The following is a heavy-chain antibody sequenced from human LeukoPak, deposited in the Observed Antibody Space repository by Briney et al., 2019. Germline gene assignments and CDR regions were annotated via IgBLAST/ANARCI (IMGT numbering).Heavy chain of an antibody. J-gene: IGHJ4*02. Sequence: GGSLRLSCAASGFTFSSCAMSWVRQAPGKGLEWVSTIIDSGNSIYYADSAEGRFTISRDNSKNTLYLQMNSLTAGDTAVYYCAKDPIFSGSYGVFDYWGLGTLVTVSS. CDR1: GFTFSSCA. D-gene: IGHD1-26*01. V-gene: IGHV3-23*01. CDR2: IIDSGNSI. CDR3: AKDPIFSGSYGVFDY.